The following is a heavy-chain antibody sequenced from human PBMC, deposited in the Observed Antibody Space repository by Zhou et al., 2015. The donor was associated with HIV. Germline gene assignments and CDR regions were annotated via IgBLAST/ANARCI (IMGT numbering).Heavy chain of an antibody. D-gene: IGHD3-16*01. CDR3: ARDPISAITFGGAPVPYYFDY. CDR2: IIPIFGTA. J-gene: IGHJ4*02. Sequence: QVQLVQSGAEVKKPGSSVKVSCKASGGTFSSYAISWVRQAPGQGLEWMGGIIPIFGTAIYAQKFQGRVTMTRDTSTSTVYMALSSLRSEDTAVYYCARDPISAITFGGAPVPYYFDYWGQGTLVTVSS. V-gene: IGHV1-69*05. CDR1: GGTFSSYA.